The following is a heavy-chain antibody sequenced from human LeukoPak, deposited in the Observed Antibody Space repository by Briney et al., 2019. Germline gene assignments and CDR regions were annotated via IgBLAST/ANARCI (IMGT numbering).Heavy chain of an antibody. J-gene: IGHJ6*03. Sequence: GGSLRLSCAASGFTFSSYAMSWVRQAPGKGLEWVSAISGSGGSTYYADSVKGRFTISRDNSKKTLYLQMNSLRAEDTAVYYCAKVVTYYDFWSGRPSYYYYMDVWGKGTTVTVSS. D-gene: IGHD3-3*01. CDR2: ISGSGGST. V-gene: IGHV3-23*01. CDR1: GFTFSSYA. CDR3: AKVVTYYDFWSGRPSYYYYMDV.